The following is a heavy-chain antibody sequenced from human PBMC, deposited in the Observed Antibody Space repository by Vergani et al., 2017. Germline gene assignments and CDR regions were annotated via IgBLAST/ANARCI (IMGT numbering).Heavy chain of an antibody. J-gene: IGHJ4*02. V-gene: IGHV4-39*01. CDR2: IYFSGSA. CDR1: DGSITDGSSY. CDR3: ARRDPTTALDY. D-gene: IGHD1-7*01. Sequence: VQLQESGPGLVKPSGTLSLTCIVSDGSITDGSSYWDWIRQPPGKGLEWIGSIYFSGSAYYNPSLRTRVTVSVDTSKNQFSLKLRSVTAADTGVYYCARRDPTTALDYWGQGTLVAVSS.